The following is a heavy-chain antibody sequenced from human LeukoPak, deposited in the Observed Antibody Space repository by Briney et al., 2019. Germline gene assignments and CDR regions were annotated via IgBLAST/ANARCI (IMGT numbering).Heavy chain of an antibody. CDR2: IYPGESET. CDR1: GYTFTSYW. Sequence: GESLQISCKGSGYTFTSYWINWVRQVPGKGLEWMGIIYPGESETRYSPSFQGQVTISADKSITTVYLQWSSLKASDTAMYYCARLYGDYALDYWGQGTLVTVSS. CDR3: ARLYGDYALDY. J-gene: IGHJ4*02. D-gene: IGHD4-17*01. V-gene: IGHV5-51*01.